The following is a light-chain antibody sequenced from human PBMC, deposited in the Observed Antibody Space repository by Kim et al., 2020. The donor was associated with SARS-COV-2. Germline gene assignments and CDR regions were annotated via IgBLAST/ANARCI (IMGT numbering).Light chain of an antibody. CDR3: NSRDSSGNHLAV. CDR2: GKN. J-gene: IGLJ2*01. Sequence: LGQTVRITCQGYSLRSYYASWYQQKPGQAPVLVIYGKNNRPSGIPDRFSGSSSGNTASLTITGAQAEDEADYYCNSRDSSGNHLAVFGGGTQLTVL. CDR1: SLRSYY. V-gene: IGLV3-19*01.